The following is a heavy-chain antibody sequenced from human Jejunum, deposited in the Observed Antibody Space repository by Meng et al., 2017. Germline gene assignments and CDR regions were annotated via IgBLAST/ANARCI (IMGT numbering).Heavy chain of an antibody. CDR3: ARHTGYSSEDYYYSGLDV. CDR2: IYHSGCT. V-gene: IGHV4-4*02. J-gene: IGHJ6*02. D-gene: IGHD6-19*01. Sequence: SETLSLTCAASGVTISSYNWWSWVRQSPGKGLEWIGEIYHSGCTNYNPSLKSRVTISVDKSKNQFSLKLGSVTAADTAVYFCARHTGYSSEDYYYSGLDVWGQGTTVTVSS. CDR1: GVTISSYNW.